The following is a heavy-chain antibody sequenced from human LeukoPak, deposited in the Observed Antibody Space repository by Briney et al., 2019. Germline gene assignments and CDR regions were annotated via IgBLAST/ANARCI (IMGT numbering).Heavy chain of an antibody. J-gene: IGHJ4*02. Sequence: SQTLSLTCAISGDSVSSNSAAWNWIRQSPSRGLEWLGRTYYRSKWYNDYAVSVESRITINPDTSKNQYSLQLNSVTPDDTAVYYCARFYDSSGYYYFDYWGQGTLVTVSS. CDR2: TYYRSKWYN. V-gene: IGHV6-1*01. CDR1: GDSVSSNSAA. D-gene: IGHD3-22*01. CDR3: ARFYDSSGYYYFDY.